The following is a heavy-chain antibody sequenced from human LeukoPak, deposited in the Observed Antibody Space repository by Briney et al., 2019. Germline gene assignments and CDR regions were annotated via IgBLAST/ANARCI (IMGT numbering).Heavy chain of an antibody. CDR3: ARDRVGYCSGGSCYPNWFDP. CDR1: GYTFTGYY. J-gene: IGHJ5*02. D-gene: IGHD2-15*01. CDR2: INPNSGDT. Sequence: ASVKVSCKASGYTFTGYYMHWVRQAPGQGLEWMGWINPNSGDTKYAQKFQGRVTMTRDTSISTAYMELSRLRSDDTAVYYCARDRVGYCSGGSCYPNWFDPWGQGTLVTVSS. V-gene: IGHV1-2*02.